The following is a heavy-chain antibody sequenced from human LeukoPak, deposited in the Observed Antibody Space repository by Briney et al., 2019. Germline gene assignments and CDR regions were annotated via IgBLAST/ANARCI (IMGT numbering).Heavy chain of an antibody. Sequence: GGSLRLSCAASGFTFSSYSMNWVRQAPGKGLVWVSRINSDGSSTNFADSVRGRFTISRDNAKNSLYLQMNSLRAEDTAVYYCARDPSLDSSGYYYVNYFDYWGQGTLVTVSS. J-gene: IGHJ4*02. CDR3: ARDPSLDSSGYYYVNYFDY. V-gene: IGHV3-74*01. CDR1: GFTFSSYS. D-gene: IGHD3-22*01. CDR2: INSDGSST.